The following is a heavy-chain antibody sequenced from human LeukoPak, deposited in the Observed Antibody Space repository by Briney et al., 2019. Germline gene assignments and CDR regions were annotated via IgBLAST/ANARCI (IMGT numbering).Heavy chain of an antibody. V-gene: IGHV3-64*01. CDR1: GFTFSSYA. D-gene: IGHD6-6*01. Sequence: GGSLGLSCAASGFTFSSYAMHWVRQAPGKGLEYVSAISSNGGSTYYANSVKGRFTISRDNSKNTLYLQMGSLRAEDMAVYYCARDLELYSSSSGLGVWGQGTLVTVSS. CDR3: ARDLELYSSSSGLGV. J-gene: IGHJ4*02. CDR2: ISSNGGST.